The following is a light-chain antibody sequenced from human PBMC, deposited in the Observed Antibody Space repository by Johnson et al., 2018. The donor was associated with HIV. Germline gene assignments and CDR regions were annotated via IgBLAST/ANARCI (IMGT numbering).Light chain of an antibody. CDR1: SSNIGNNY. J-gene: IGLJ1*01. CDR2: EYN. V-gene: IGLV1-51*02. Sequence: QSVLTQPPSVSAAPGQKVTISCSGSSSNIGNNYVSWYQQLPGTAPKLLIYEYNKRPSGIPDRFSGSKSGTSATLGITGLQTGDEVDYYCGTWDSSLSVYVFGTGTKVTVL. CDR3: GTWDSSLSVYV.